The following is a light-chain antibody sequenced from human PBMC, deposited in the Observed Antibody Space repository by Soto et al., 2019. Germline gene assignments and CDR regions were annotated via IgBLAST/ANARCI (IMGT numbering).Light chain of an antibody. Sequence: DIQMTQSPSSLSASVGDRVTITCQASQGIANYLNWYQQKPGKAPKVLIYDASSLEKGVPSRFSGSGSGTDFTFTISSLQPEDIATYYCQQYDDLLPTFSQGTKLEIK. CDR2: DAS. CDR1: QGIANY. V-gene: IGKV1-33*01. J-gene: IGKJ2*01. CDR3: QQYDDLLPT.